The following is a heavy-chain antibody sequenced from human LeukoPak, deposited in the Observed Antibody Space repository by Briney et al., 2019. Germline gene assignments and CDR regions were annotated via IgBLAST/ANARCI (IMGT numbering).Heavy chain of an antibody. V-gene: IGHV3-21*01. Sequence: GGSLRLSCAASGFTFSSYAMSWVRQAPGKALECLSSISSSSSYIYYADSVKGRFTISRDNAKNSLYLQMNSLRAEDTAVYYCARGGVPSSSSNYFDYWGQGTLVTVSS. CDR3: ARGGVPSSSSNYFDY. D-gene: IGHD6-6*01. J-gene: IGHJ4*02. CDR2: ISSSSSYI. CDR1: GFTFSSYA.